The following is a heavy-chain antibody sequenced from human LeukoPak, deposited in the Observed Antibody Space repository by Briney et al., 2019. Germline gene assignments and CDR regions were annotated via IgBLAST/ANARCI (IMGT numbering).Heavy chain of an antibody. V-gene: IGHV1-2*06. CDR3: ARDVSSTPNWEFDY. Sequence: ASVKVSCKTSGYTFADYFIHWVRQAPGQGLEWMGRINANSGVTEYQQKFQGRVTMTRDTSVSTAYVEVNWLISDDTAIYYCARDVSSTPNWEFDYWGQGTLVTVSS. D-gene: IGHD1-26*01. CDR1: GYTFADYF. CDR2: INANSGVT. J-gene: IGHJ4*02.